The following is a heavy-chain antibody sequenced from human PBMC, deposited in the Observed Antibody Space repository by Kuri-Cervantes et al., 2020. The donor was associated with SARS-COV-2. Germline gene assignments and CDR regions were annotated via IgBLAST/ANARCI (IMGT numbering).Heavy chain of an antibody. D-gene: IGHD3-3*01. CDR2: INHSGST. J-gene: IGHJ6*03. V-gene: IGHV4-34*01. Sequence: SETLSLTCAVYGGSFSGYYWTWIRQPPGKGLEWIGEINHSGSTNYNPSLKSRVTISVDTSKNQISLKLSSVTAADTAVYYRARRLWSGYSFRYYHYMDVWGKGTTVTVSS. CDR1: GGSFSGYY. CDR3: ARRLWSGYSFRYYHYMDV.